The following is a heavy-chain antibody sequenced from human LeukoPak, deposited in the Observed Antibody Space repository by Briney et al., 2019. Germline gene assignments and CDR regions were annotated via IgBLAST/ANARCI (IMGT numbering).Heavy chain of an antibody. CDR2: ISGSGGST. CDR3: VKPDWAAAGGIPKFFDY. D-gene: IGHD6-13*01. J-gene: IGHJ4*02. V-gene: IGHV3-23*01. Sequence: GGSLRLSCAASGFTFSSYAMSWVRQAPGKGLEWVSAISGSGGSTYYADSVKGRFTISRDNSKNTLYLQMNSLRAEDTAVYYCVKPDWAAAGGIPKFFDYWGQGTLVTVSS. CDR1: GFTFSSYA.